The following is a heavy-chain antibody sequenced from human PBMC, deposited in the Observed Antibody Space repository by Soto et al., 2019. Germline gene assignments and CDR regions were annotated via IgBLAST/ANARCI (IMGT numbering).Heavy chain of an antibody. Sequence: QVQLVESGGGVVQPGRSLRLSCAASGFTYSNYGMHWVRQAPGKGLEWVAVILNDGSNRYHADSVKDRFTISRDNSNNTLYLQMNSLRAEDTVVYYCARDDEYSGNGMDVWGQGTTVTVS. V-gene: IGHV3-33*01. CDR2: ILNDGSNR. D-gene: IGHD3-10*01. J-gene: IGHJ6*02. CDR1: GFTYSNYG. CDR3: ARDDEYSGNGMDV.